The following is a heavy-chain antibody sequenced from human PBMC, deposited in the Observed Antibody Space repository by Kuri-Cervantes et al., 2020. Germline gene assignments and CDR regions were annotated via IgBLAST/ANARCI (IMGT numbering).Heavy chain of an antibody. CDR2: IYYSGST. CDR1: GGSISSGDYY. Sequence: SCTVSGGSISSGDYYWSWIRQPPGKGLEWIGYIYYSGSTYYNPSLKSRVTISVDTSKNQFSLKLSSVTAADTAVYYCAGHDQEYNWFDPWGQGTLVTVSS. D-gene: IGHD3-10*01. V-gene: IGHV4-30-4*01. J-gene: IGHJ5*02. CDR3: AGHDQEYNWFDP.